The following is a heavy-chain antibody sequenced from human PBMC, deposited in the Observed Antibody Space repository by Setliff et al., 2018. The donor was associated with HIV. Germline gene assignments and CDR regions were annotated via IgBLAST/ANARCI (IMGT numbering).Heavy chain of an antibody. D-gene: IGHD5-18*01. J-gene: IGHJ4*02. CDR2: IRTKTDGGTA. CDR3: AKDGPAVDTAKDY. V-gene: IGHV3-15*07. Sequence: GGSLRLSCVVSGFTFTNAWMNWVRQAPGKGLEWLGRIRTKTDGGTADYAAPVKGRFTISRDDSQNTLYLQMNSLKTEDTAVYYCAKDGPAVDTAKDYWGQGTLVTVSS. CDR1: GFTFTNAW.